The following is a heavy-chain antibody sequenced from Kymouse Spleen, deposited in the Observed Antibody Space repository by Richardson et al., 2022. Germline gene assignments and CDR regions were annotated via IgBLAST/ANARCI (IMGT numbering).Heavy chain of an antibody. CDR2: INHSGST. V-gene: IGHV4-34*01. CDR3: ARENYGGNLDY. CDR1: GGSFSGYY. D-gene: IGHD4-23*01. Sequence: QVQLQQWGAGLLKPSETLSLTCAVYGGSFSGYYWSWIRQPPGKGLEWIGEINHSGSTNYNPSLKSRVTISVDTSKNQFSLKLSSVTAADTAVYYCARENYGGNLDYWGQGTLVTVSS. J-gene: IGHJ4*02.